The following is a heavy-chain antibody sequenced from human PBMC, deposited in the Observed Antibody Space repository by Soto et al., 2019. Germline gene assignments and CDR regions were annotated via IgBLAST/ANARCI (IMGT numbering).Heavy chain of an antibody. CDR2: INSDGSST. CDR3: ARDPDQFVDCSSTSCYDGY. J-gene: IGHJ4*02. V-gene: IGHV3-74*01. Sequence: HPGGSLRLSCAASGFPFSSYWMHWVLQAPGKGLVWVSRINSDGSSTSYADSVKGRFTISRDNAKNTLYLQMNSLRAEDTAVYYCARDPDQFVDCSSTSCYDGYWGQGTLVTVSS. D-gene: IGHD2-2*01. CDR1: GFPFSSYW.